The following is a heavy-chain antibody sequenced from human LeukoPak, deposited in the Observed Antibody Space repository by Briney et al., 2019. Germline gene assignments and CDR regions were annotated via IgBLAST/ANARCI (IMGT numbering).Heavy chain of an antibody. Sequence: KPGGSLRLSCAASGFTFSSYSMNWVRQAPGKGLEWVSSISSSSSYIYYADSVKGRFTISRDNAKNSLYLQMNSLRAEDTAVYYCARDGYSSGWYFYYFDYWGQGTLVTVSS. V-gene: IGHV3-21*01. J-gene: IGHJ4*02. CDR1: GFTFSSYS. D-gene: IGHD6-19*01. CDR2: ISSSSSYI. CDR3: ARDGYSSGWYFYYFDY.